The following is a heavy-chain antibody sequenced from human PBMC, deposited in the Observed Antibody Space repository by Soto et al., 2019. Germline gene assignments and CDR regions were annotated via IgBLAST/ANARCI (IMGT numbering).Heavy chain of an antibody. V-gene: IGHV3-53*01. J-gene: IGHJ4*01. D-gene: IGHD4-17*01. CDR1: GFTVSSNY. CDR2: ISSGGST. Sequence: EVQLVESGGGLLQPGGSLRLSCAASGFTVSSNYMSWVRQAPGQGLEWVSVISSGGSTYYADSVKGRFTISRDNSTNTLYLQMNSLRAEDTAVYYWARAYGDYDPQYFDYWRNGTMFTVSS. CDR3: ARAYGDYDPQYFDY.